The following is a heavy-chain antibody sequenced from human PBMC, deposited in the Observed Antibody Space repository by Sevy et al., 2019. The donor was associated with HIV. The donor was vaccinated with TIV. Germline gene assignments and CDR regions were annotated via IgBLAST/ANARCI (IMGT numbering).Heavy chain of an antibody. J-gene: IGHJ4*02. CDR1: GFSFTSYS. CDR3: ARDQPRNSGFDF. Sequence: GGSLRLSCAASGFSFTSYSMNWVRQAPGKGLDWVSYISSSSSTIYYADSVKSRFTISRDNAKNSLFLQMNSLRAEDTAVYYCARDQPRNSGFDFWGQGTVVTVSS. D-gene: IGHD1-26*01. V-gene: IGHV3-48*01. CDR2: ISSSSSTI.